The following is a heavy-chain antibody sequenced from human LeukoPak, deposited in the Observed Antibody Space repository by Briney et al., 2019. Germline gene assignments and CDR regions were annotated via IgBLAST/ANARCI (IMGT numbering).Heavy chain of an antibody. V-gene: IGHV1-2*02. J-gene: IGHJ4*02. Sequence: GGSVQVSCKASGYTFTGDFMHWVGHAPGQGVEGMGWISPNSGDTNYAQKFQGRVTMTRDTSISTAYMELSRLRSDDTAVYYCATYSSAWSYFDYWGQGTLVSVSS. CDR1: GYTFTGDF. D-gene: IGHD6-19*01. CDR3: ATYSSAWSYFDY. CDR2: ISPNSGDT.